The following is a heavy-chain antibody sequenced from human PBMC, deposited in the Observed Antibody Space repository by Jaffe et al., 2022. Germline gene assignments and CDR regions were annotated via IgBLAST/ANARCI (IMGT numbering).Heavy chain of an antibody. CDR2: IRYDGSNK. CDR1: GFTFSSYG. D-gene: IGHD3-10*01. CDR3: AKEPSGSYPYYFDY. J-gene: IGHJ4*02. Sequence: QVQLVESGGGVVQPGGSLRLSCAASGFTFSSYGMHWVRQAPGKGLEWVAFIRYDGSNKYYADSVKGRFTISRDNSKNTLYLQMNSLRAEDTAVYYCAKEPSGSYPYYFDYWGQGTLVTVSS. V-gene: IGHV3-30*02.